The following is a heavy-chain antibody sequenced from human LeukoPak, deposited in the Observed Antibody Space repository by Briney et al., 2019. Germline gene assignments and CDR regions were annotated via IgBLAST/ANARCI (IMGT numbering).Heavy chain of an antibody. D-gene: IGHD6-13*01. CDR1: GDTLTELS. Sequence: ASVKVSCKVSGDTLTELSMHWVRQAPGKGLEWMGSFDPEDGKTMYAQKFQGRVTMTEDTSTDTAYMDLSGLRPEDTAVYYCAADVTTSYSSTWYARNWGQGTLVTVSS. CDR2: FDPEDGKT. CDR3: AADVTTSYSSTWYARN. V-gene: IGHV1-24*01. J-gene: IGHJ4*02.